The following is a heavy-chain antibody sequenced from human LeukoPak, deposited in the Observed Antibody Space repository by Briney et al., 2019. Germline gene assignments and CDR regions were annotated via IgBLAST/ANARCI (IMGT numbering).Heavy chain of an antibody. D-gene: IGHD3-3*01. J-gene: IGHJ4*02. CDR1: GGSISSYY. CDR2: IYTSGGT. CDR3: ARDGPSDFFDY. Sequence: PSETLSLTCTVSGGSISSYYWSWIRQPAGKGLEWTGRIYTSGGTNYNPSLKSRVTISLDESKNQFSLKLSSVTAADTAVYYCARDGPSDFFDYWGQGTLVTVSS. V-gene: IGHV4-4*07.